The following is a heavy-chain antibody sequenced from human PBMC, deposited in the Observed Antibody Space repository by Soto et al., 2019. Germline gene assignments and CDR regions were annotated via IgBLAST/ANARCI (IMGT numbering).Heavy chain of an antibody. D-gene: IGHD3-3*01. CDR2: ISYDGINK. V-gene: IGHV3-30*18. J-gene: IGHJ6*02. Sequence: QVQLVESGGGVVQPGRSLRLSCAASGFIFSSYGMHWVRQAPGKGLEWVAVISYDGINKNHADSVKGRFTISRDNSKNTLHLQMNSLRAGDTAVYYCAKEQSGYDNYAMDVWGQGAAVTVSS. CDR1: GFIFSSYG. CDR3: AKEQSGYDNYAMDV.